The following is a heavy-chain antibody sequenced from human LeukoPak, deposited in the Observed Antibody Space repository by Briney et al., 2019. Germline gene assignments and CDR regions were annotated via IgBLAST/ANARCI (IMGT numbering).Heavy chain of an antibody. Sequence: SQTLSLTCTVSGGSISSGDYYWSWIRQPPGKGLEWIGYIYYSGSTYYNPSLKSRVTISVDTSKNQFSLKLSSVTAADTAVYYCARVRRIKGSIAAAGAYFDYWGQGTLVTVSS. J-gene: IGHJ4*02. CDR3: ARVRRIKGSIAAAGAYFDY. CDR2: IYYSGST. D-gene: IGHD6-13*01. CDR1: GGSISSGDYY. V-gene: IGHV4-30-4*08.